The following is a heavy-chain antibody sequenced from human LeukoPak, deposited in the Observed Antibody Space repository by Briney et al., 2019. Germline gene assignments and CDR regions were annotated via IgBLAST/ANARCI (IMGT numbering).Heavy chain of an antibody. Sequence: ASVKVSCKASGYTFTGYYMHWVRQAPGQGLEWMGWINPNSGGTNYAQKFQGRVTMTRDTSISTAYMELSRLRSDDTAVYYCARELLWFGELSSQLRFDPWGQGTLVTVSS. CDR3: ARELLWFGELSSQLRFDP. CDR1: GYTFTGYY. D-gene: IGHD3-10*01. CDR2: INPNSGGT. J-gene: IGHJ5*02. V-gene: IGHV1-2*02.